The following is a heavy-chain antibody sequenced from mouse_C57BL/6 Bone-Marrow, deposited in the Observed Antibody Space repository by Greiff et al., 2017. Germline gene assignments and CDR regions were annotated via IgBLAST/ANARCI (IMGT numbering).Heavy chain of an antibody. CDR1: GYAFSSSW. J-gene: IGHJ3*01. V-gene: IGHV1-82*01. CDR2: IYPGDGDT. CDR3: ARLNWDEAWFAY. Sequence: VQLQESGPELVKPGASVKISCKASGYAFSSSWMNWVKQRPGKGLEWIGRIYPGDGDTNYNGKFKGKATLTADKSSSTAYMQLSSLTSEDSAVYCCARLNWDEAWFAYWGQGTLVTVSA. D-gene: IGHD4-1*01.